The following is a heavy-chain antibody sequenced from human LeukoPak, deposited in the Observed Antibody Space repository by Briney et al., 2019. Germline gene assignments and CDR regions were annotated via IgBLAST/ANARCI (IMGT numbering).Heavy chain of an antibody. Sequence: KASETLSLTCTVSGGSISSSSYYWGWIRQPPGKGLEWIGSIYYSGSTYYSPSLKSRVTISVDTSKNQFSLKLSSVTAADTAVYYCAGDYDILTGYYLYNWFDPWGQGTLVTVSS. CDR3: AGDYDILTGYYLYNWFDP. D-gene: IGHD3-9*01. CDR2: IYYSGST. CDR1: GGSISSSSYY. J-gene: IGHJ5*02. V-gene: IGHV4-39*07.